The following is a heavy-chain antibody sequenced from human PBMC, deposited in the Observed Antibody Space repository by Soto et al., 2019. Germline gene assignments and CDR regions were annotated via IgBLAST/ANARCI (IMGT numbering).Heavy chain of an antibody. CDR3: ARGHYGKDV. V-gene: IGHV3-7*01. Sequence: EVRLVESGGGLVQTGGSLRLSCAAPGFTFSNYWMIWVRQAPGQGPEGVVTIKLDGSENHRVGSVKGRFTISREHAKNSVDRRKKSQRAEDTAVYYCARGHYGKDVWGQGTTVTVSS. J-gene: IGHJ6*02. CDR1: GFTFSNYW. CDR2: IKLDGSEN.